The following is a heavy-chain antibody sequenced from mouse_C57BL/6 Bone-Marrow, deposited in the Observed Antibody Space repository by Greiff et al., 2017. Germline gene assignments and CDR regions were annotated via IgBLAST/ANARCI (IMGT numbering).Heavy chain of an antibody. Sequence: VKLQQSGAELARPGASVKLSCKASGYTFTSYGISWVKQRTGQGLEWIGEIYPRSGNTYYNEKVKGRATLTADKSSSTAYMEISRLTSEDSAVXFCASCVYYYGGSYYYWYFDVWGTGTTVTVSS. J-gene: IGHJ1*03. V-gene: IGHV1-81*01. D-gene: IGHD1-1*01. CDR3: ASCVYYYGGSYYYWYFDV. CDR2: IYPRSGNT. CDR1: GYTFTSYG.